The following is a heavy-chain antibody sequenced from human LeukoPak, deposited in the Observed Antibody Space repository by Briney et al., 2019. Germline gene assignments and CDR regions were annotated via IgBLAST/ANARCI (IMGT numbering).Heavy chain of an antibody. Sequence: SVKVSCXASGGTFSIYAISWVRQAHRQGLEWMERIIPIFGTANYAQKFQGRVTITTDESTSTAYMELSSLRSEDTAVYYCASGPLYGGYDDWGQGTLVTVSS. CDR2: IIPIFGTA. J-gene: IGHJ4*02. CDR1: GGTFSIYA. CDR3: ASGPLYGGYDD. D-gene: IGHD5-12*01. V-gene: IGHV1-69*05.